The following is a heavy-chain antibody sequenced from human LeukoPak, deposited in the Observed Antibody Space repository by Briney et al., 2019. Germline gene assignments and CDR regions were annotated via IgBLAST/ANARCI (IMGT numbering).Heavy chain of an antibody. Sequence: GGSLRLSCAASGFTFSSDSMNWVRQAPGKGPEWVSYISSSYITYYADSVKGRFTISRDNAKNSLYLQMNRLRGEDTAVYYCARQVTTYDFWGQGTLVTVSS. J-gene: IGHJ4*02. D-gene: IGHD4-17*01. CDR2: ISSSYIT. CDR3: ARQVTTYDF. CDR1: GFTFSSDS. V-gene: IGHV3-48*01.